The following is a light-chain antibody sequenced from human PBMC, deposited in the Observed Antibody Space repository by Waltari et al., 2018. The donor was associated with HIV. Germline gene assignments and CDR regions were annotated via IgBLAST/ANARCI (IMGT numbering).Light chain of an antibody. CDR2: EVS. Sequence: QSALTQPASVSGSPGQSITISCTGTSSDVGGYNLVSWYKQHPGKAPKLMIYEVSKRPSGVSNRFSASKSCNTASLTISGLQAEDEADYYCCAYAGSTTYVIFGGGTKLTVL. CDR3: CAYAGSTTYVI. J-gene: IGLJ2*01. CDR1: SSDVGGYNL. V-gene: IGLV2-23*02.